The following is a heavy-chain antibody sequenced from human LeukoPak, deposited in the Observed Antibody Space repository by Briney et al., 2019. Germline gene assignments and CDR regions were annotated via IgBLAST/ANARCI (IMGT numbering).Heavy chain of an antibody. Sequence: PGGSLRLSCAAPGFTFSSYAMSWVRQAPGKGLEWVSAISGSGGSTYYADSVKGRFTISRDNSKNTLYLQMNSLRAEDTAVYYCAKPSGSGSYSQGGAFDYWGQGTLVTVSS. CDR2: ISGSGGST. CDR1: GFTFSSYA. D-gene: IGHD3-10*01. J-gene: IGHJ4*02. V-gene: IGHV3-23*01. CDR3: AKPSGSGSYSQGGAFDY.